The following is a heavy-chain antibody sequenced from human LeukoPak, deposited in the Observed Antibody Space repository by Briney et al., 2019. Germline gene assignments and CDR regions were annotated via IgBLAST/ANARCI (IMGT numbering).Heavy chain of an antibody. CDR1: GGSFSGYY. V-gene: IGHV4-34*01. CDR2: INHSGGT. CDR3: ATYWSTGNSDC. J-gene: IGHJ4*02. Sequence: PSETLSLTCVVYGGSFSGYYWSWIRQPPGKGLEWIGEINHSGGTNYNPSLKSRVIMSVDTSKNQFSLKLSSVTAANTAVYYCATYWSTGNSDCWGQGTLVTVSS. D-gene: IGHD2-8*02.